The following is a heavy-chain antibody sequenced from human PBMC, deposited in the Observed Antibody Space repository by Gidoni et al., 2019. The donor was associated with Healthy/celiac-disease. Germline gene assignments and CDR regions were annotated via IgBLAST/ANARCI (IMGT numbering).Heavy chain of an antibody. CDR1: GSTFSRSA. CDR3: AADITMVRGVIIYGRFGFDP. D-gene: IGHD3-10*01. CDR2: ISDDGSNK. J-gene: IGHJ5*02. Sequence: QVQLVASGGGVVQPARTLRLSCAACGSTFSRSAMLWVRQAPGKGLELVAFISDDGSNKYYADSVKGRFTISRDNSKNTLYLQRNSLRAEDTAVYYCAADITMVRGVIIYGRFGFDPWGQGTLVTVSS. V-gene: IGHV3-30*01.